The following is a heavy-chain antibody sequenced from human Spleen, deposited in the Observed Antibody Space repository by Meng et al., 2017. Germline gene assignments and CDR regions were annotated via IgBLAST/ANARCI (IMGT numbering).Heavy chain of an antibody. D-gene: IGHD6-13*01. CDR1: GFTFSSYD. J-gene: IGHJ4*02. CDR3: AREELGGAVGTWFPDY. CDR2: IGTAGDT. Sequence: GESLKISCGASGFTFSSYDMHWVRQATGKGLEWVSAIGTAGDTYYPGSVKGRFTISRENAKNSLYLQMNSLGAGDTAVYYCAREELGGAVGTWFPDYWGQGTLVTVSS. V-gene: IGHV3-13*01.